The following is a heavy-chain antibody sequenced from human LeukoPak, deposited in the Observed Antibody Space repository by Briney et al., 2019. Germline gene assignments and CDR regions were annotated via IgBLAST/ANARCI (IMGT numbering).Heavy chain of an antibody. D-gene: IGHD4-23*01. CDR1: GDSIGSNPSY. Sequence: PSETLSLTCTVSGDSIGSNPSYWSWIRHPPGKGLECIGSVFYTGITYLNPPLQSRVTISVDTSKNQFSLILSSVPAAETALYYCARIGFGANSHLKWFFDLWGRGTQVTVSS. CDR3: ARIGFGANSHLKWFFDL. V-gene: IGHV4-39*01. J-gene: IGHJ2*01. CDR2: VFYTGIT.